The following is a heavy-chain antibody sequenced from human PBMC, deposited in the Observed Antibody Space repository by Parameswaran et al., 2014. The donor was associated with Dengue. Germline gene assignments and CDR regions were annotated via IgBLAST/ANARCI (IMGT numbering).Heavy chain of an antibody. Sequence: RWIRQPPGKGLEWVSYLSSSGSTIYYADSVKGRFTISRDNAKNSLYLQMNSLRAEDTAVYYCARDGAGTAMDDYWGQGTLVTVS. CDR3: ARDGAGTAMDDY. J-gene: IGHJ4*02. CDR2: LSSSGSTI. D-gene: IGHD5-18*01. V-gene: IGHV3-11*01.